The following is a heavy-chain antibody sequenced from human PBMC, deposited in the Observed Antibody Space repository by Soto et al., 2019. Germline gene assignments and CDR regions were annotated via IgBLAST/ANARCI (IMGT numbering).Heavy chain of an antibody. CDR1: GFTFSFYW. Sequence: GRSLRLSCAASGFTFSFYWMSWVRQAPGKGLEWVANIKQDGSEKYYVDSVKGRFTISRDNAKNSLYLQMNSLRAEDTAVYYCARHFAGVVPDPMGYMDVWRKATTVTVS. CDR2: IKQDGSEK. D-gene: IGHD2-2*01. CDR3: ARHFAGVVPDPMGYMDV. J-gene: IGHJ6*03. V-gene: IGHV3-7*01.